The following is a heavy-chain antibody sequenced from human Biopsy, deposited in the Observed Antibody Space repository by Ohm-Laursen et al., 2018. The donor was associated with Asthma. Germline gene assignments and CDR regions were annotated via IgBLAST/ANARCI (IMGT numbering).Heavy chain of an antibody. Sequence: ASVKVSCKTSGYTFNSAGITWVRQAPGQGLEWMGRIKGYSGATNYAQKFQGRVTMTRDTSISTAYMEVSRLRSDDTAVYYCARGQKSAGDRWFDPWGQGTLVTVSS. CDR3: ARGQKSAGDRWFDP. CDR2: IKGYSGAT. J-gene: IGHJ5*02. CDR1: GYTFNSAG. D-gene: IGHD6-13*01. V-gene: IGHV1-2*06.